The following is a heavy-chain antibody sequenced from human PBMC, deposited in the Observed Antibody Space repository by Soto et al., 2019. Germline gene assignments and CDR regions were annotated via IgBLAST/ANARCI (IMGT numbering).Heavy chain of an antibody. D-gene: IGHD4-17*01. V-gene: IGHV3-30*18. J-gene: IGHJ4*02. Sequence: GGSLRLSCAASGFTFSSYGMHWVRQAPGKGLEWVAVISYDGSNKYYADSVKGRFTISRDNSKNTLYLQMNSLRAEDTAVYYCEKDRTTVTNLARQFFDYWGQGTLVTVSS. CDR2: ISYDGSNK. CDR3: EKDRTTVTNLARQFFDY. CDR1: GFTFSSYG.